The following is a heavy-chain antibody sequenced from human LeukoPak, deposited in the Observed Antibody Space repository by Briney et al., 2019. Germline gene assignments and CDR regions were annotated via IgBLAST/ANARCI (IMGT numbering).Heavy chain of an antibody. V-gene: IGHV1-46*01. D-gene: IGHD2-15*01. J-gene: IGHJ4*02. CDR1: GLTFTNYY. Sequence: ASVKVSCKASGLTFTNYYFHWVRQAPGQGLEWMGIINPSNGDTTYAQEFQGRLTVTRDTSTSTVYMELSSLRSEDTAVYYCARDFSTPQNILDYWGQGTLVTVSS. CDR2: INPSNGDT. CDR3: ARDFSTPQNILDY.